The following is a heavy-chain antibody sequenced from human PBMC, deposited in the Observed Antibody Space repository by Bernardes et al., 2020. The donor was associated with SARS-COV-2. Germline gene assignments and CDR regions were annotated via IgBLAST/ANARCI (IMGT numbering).Heavy chain of an antibody. CDR3: AKDVSV. Sequence: GSLRLSCAASGFSFSSFWMYWVRQAPGKGLVWVARINNYGTETFYADSVKGRFTISRDNAQETLYLQMDSLTVEDTAMYFCAKDVSVWGQGTLVTVSS. CDR2: INNYGTET. J-gene: IGHJ4*02. CDR1: GFSFSSFW. V-gene: IGHV3-74*01.